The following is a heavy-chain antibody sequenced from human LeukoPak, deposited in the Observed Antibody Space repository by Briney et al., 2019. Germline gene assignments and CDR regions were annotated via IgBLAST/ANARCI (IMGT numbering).Heavy chain of an antibody. CDR1: GYTFTDYY. D-gene: IGHD5-18*01. J-gene: IGHJ4*02. Sequence: ASVKVSCKASGYTFTDYYIHWVRPAPGQGPEWMGWINSNTGDTKYAQKFQDRVTLTQDTSISTAYMELSRLESDDTAVFYCARGRWLQLWGDYWGQGTPLTVSS. V-gene: IGHV1-2*02. CDR2: INSNTGDT. CDR3: ARGRWLQLWGDY.